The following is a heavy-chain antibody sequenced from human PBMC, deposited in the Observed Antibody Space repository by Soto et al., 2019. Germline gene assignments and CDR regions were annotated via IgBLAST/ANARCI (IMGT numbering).Heavy chain of an antibody. J-gene: IGHJ4*02. V-gene: IGHV3-30-3*01. Sequence: GGSLRLSCAASGFTFSSYAMHWVRQAPGKGLEWVAVISYDGSNKYYADSVKGRFTISRDNSKNTLYLQMNSLRAEDTAVYYCAREDLTGSSGWYNYWGQGTLVTVSS. CDR3: AREDLTGSSGWYNY. CDR1: GFTFSSYA. D-gene: IGHD6-19*01. CDR2: ISYDGSNK.